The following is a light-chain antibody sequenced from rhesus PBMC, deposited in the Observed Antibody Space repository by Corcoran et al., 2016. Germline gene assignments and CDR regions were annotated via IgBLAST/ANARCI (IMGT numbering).Light chain of an antibody. CDR3: LQHSNWPWT. CDR1: QSVSSS. J-gene: IGKJ1*01. CDR2: GAS. V-gene: IGKV3-24*01. Sequence: EIVMTQSPATLSLSPGERATLSCRASQSVSSSLAWYQQNPGQAPRLLIYGASSRATDIPDRFSGSGSGTAFTLTISSLEPEDVAVYYCLQHSNWPWTFGQGTKVEIK.